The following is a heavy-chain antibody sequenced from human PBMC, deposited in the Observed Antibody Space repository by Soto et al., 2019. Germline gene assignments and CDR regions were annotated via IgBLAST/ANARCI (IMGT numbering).Heavy chain of an antibody. CDR1: GFSLTTSGVG. V-gene: IGHV2-5*02. J-gene: IGHJ4*02. Sequence: QITLNESGPTVVRPTETLTLTCRFSGFSLTTSGVGVGWIRQSPGKAPEWLALIYWDDDKRYSASLKSRLTRTKDTSKNQVVLTVSDLDPTDTATYYCAHRVLRTVFGLVTTTAIYFDFWGQGPPVAVSS. CDR3: AHRVLRTVFGLVTTTAIYFDF. D-gene: IGHD3-3*01. CDR2: IYWDDDK.